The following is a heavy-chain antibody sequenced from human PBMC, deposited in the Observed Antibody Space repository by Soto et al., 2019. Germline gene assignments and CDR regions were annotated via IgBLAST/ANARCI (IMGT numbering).Heavy chain of an antibody. J-gene: IGHJ5*01. CDR3: ARGRYCLTGRCFPNWFDS. CDR1: GDSISTVDYF. D-gene: IGHD2-15*01. Sequence: QVQLLESGPGLVKPSQTLSLTCSVSGDSISTVDYFWAWVRQPPGQALEYIGYIYKSATTYYNPSFESRVALPLDTSKSQFSLTVTSLTAADTAVYFCARGRYCLTGRCFPNWFDSWGQGTLVTVSS. V-gene: IGHV4-30-4*01. CDR2: IYKSATT.